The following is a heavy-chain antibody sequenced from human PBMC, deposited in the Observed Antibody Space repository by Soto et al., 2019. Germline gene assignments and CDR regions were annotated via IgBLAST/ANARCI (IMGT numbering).Heavy chain of an antibody. J-gene: IGHJ5*02. Sequence: SVPMSLTSTVSGGSSGGGDCWGRIRPHPGKGLEWIGSIYHSGSPYYNPALKSRVTISVDTSKNQFSLKLSSVTAADTAVYYCARDLITMLRGETGSAPRGQGTPV. CDR1: GGSSGGGDC. CDR2: IYHSGSP. V-gene: IGHV4-38-2*02. CDR3: ARDLITMLRGETGSAP. D-gene: IGHD3-10*01.